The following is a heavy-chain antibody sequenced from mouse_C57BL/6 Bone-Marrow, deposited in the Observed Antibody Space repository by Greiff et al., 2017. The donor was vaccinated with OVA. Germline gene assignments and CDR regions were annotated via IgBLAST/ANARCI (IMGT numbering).Heavy chain of an antibody. J-gene: IGHJ3*01. V-gene: IGHV1-76*01. CDR1: GYTFTDYY. CDR2: IYPGSGNT. CDR3: ARRAIYYDYDQVFAY. D-gene: IGHD2-4*01. Sequence: VQLQQSGAELVRPGASVKLSCKASGYTFTDYYINWVKQRPGQGLEWIARIYPGSGNTYYNEKFKGKATLTVEKSSSPAYMQLSSLTSEDSAVYFCARRAIYYDYDQVFAYWGQGTLVTVSA.